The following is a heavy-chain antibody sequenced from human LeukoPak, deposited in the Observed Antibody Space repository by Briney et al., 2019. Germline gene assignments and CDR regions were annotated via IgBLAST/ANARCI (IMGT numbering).Heavy chain of an antibody. CDR3: AKDREHVFGFRSANWFDP. D-gene: IGHD3-10*02. V-gene: IGHV3-23*01. J-gene: IGHJ5*02. CDR1: GFTFSSYA. CDR2: ISGSGGST. Sequence: GGSLRLSCAASGFTFSSYAMSWVRQAPGKGLEWVSAISGSGGSTYYADSVKGRFTISRDNSKNTLYLQMNSLRAEDTAVYYCAKDREHVFGFRSANWFDPWGQGTLVTVSS.